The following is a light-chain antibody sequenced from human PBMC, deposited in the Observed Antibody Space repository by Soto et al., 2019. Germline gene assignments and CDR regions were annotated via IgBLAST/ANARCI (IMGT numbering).Light chain of an antibody. Sequence: EIVLTQSPGTLSLSLGDGATLSCRASQSVSSNYLAWYQQKSGQAPRLLIYAAFSMATGIPDRFSGSGSGTEFTLSISRLEPEDFAVYYCQQYGSPPWTFGQGTKVDIK. CDR2: AAF. J-gene: IGKJ1*01. CDR3: QQYGSPPWT. V-gene: IGKV3-20*01. CDR1: QSVSSNY.